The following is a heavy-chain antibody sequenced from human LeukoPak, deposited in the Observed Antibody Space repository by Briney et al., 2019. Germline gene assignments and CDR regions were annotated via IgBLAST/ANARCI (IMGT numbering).Heavy chain of an antibody. CDR1: GGTFSGYA. Sequence: ASVKVSCKASGGTFSGYAISWVRQAPGQGLEWMGWMNPNSGNTGYAQKFQGRVTITRNTSISTAYMELSSLRSEDTAVYYCARRGGYYNLYYYYYYMDVWGKGTTVTVSS. D-gene: IGHD3-9*01. J-gene: IGHJ6*03. CDR2: MNPNSGNT. V-gene: IGHV1-8*03. CDR3: ARRGGYYNLYYYYYYMDV.